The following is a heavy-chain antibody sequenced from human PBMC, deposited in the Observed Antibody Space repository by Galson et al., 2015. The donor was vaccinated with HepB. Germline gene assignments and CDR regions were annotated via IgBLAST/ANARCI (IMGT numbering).Heavy chain of an antibody. D-gene: IGHD4-23*01. V-gene: IGHV3-7*01. CDR2: IAPDGSEV. Sequence: SLRLSCAASEFSFGTSWMTWFRRAPGKGLEWVANIAPDGSEVFYVHSVKGRFTISRDNARNSLYLQVHSLRADDTAEYYCARVLTHWYCDLWGRGTLVTVSP. J-gene: IGHJ2*01. CDR1: EFSFGTSW. CDR3: ARVLTHWYCDL.